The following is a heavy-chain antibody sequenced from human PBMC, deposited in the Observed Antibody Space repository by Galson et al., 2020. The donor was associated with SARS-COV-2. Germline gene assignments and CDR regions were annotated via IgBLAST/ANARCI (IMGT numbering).Heavy chain of an antibody. V-gene: IGHV3-7*01. CDR3: ARGSRFYDFWSGRAEYFQH. D-gene: IGHD3-3*01. CDR2: IKQYGRER. J-gene: IGHJ1*01. CDR1: GFTFSNYW. Sequence: GGSLRLSCRGSGFTFSNYWMNWVRQAPGQGLAWVANIKQYGRERYYVESVKGRFTISRDNAQNSLYLQMDSLRDDDTAVYFCARGSRFYDFWSGRAEYFQHWGLGTLVTVSS.